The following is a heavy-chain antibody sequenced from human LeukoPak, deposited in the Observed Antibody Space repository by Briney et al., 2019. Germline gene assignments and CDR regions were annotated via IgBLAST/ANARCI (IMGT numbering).Heavy chain of an antibody. Sequence: KPSETLSLTCTVSGGSISSYYWSWIRQPPGKGLEWIGYIYYSGSTNYNPSLKSRVTISVDTSKNQFSLKLSSVTAADTAVYYCARSITIIVEFDYWGQGTLVTVSS. V-gene: IGHV4-59*01. J-gene: IGHJ4*02. CDR2: IYYSGST. CDR3: ARSITIIVEFDY. D-gene: IGHD3-22*01. CDR1: GGSISSYY.